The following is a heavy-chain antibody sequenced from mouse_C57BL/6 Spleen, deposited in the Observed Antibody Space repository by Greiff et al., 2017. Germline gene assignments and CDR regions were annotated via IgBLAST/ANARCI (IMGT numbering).Heavy chain of an antibody. Sequence: EVQGVESGGGLVQPGGSLKLSCAASGFTFSDYYMYWVRQTPEKRLEWVAYISNGGGSTYYPDTVKGRFTISRDNAKNTLYLQMSRLKSEDTAMYYCARHRDYAYFDYWGQGTTLTVSS. D-gene: IGHD2-4*01. CDR3: ARHRDYAYFDY. CDR2: ISNGGGST. CDR1: GFTFSDYY. J-gene: IGHJ2*01. V-gene: IGHV5-12*01.